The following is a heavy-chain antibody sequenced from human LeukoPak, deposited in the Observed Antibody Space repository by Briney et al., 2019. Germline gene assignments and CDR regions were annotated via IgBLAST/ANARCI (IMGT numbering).Heavy chain of an antibody. Sequence: GGSLRLSCAASGFTFSSYSMNWVRQAPGKGLEWVSSISSSSSYIYYADSVKGRFTISRDNAKNSLYLQMNSLRAEDTAVYYCASIHGVPAATIYYFDYWGQGTLVTVSS. V-gene: IGHV3-21*01. J-gene: IGHJ4*02. D-gene: IGHD2-2*01. CDR1: GFTFSSYS. CDR3: ASIHGVPAATIYYFDY. CDR2: ISSSSSYI.